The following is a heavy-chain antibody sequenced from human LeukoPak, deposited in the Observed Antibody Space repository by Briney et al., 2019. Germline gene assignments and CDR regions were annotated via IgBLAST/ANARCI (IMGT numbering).Heavy chain of an antibody. D-gene: IGHD5-18*01. CDR3: ARDILMDAAMVPPIPFDY. CDR2: ISYDGSNK. V-gene: IGHV3-30-3*01. J-gene: IGHJ4*02. CDR1: GFTFSSYA. Sequence: GGSLRLSCAASGFTFSSYAMHWVRQAPGKGLEWVAVISYDGSNKYYADSVKGRFTISRGNSKNTLYLQMNSLRAEDTAVYYCARDILMDAAMVPPIPFDYWGQGTLVTVSS.